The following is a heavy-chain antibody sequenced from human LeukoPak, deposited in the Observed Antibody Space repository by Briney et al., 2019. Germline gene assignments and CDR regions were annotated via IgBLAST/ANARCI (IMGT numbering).Heavy chain of an antibody. CDR2: ISSSSSYI. V-gene: IGHV3-21*01. CDR1: GFTFSSYS. Sequence: GGSLRLSCAASGFTFSSYSMNWVRQAPGKGLEWVSSISSSSSYIYYADSVKGRFTISRDNAKNSLYLQMNSLRAEDTAVYYCARSIFGDDVVGNWGQGTLVTVSS. J-gene: IGHJ4*02. CDR3: ARSIFGDDVVGN. D-gene: IGHD3-16*01.